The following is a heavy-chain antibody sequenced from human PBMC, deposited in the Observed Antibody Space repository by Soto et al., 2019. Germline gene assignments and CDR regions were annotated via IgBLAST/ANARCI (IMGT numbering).Heavy chain of an antibody. Sequence: PGGSLRLSCTASGFTFGDYAMSWFRQAPGKGLEWVGFIRSKAYGGTTEYAASVKGRFTISRDDSKNTLYLEMNSLKMEDTAVYYCAADLPDWGAYAFDYWGQGNLVTVSS. D-gene: IGHD3-16*01. CDR3: AADLPDWGAYAFDY. J-gene: IGHJ4*02. CDR1: GFTFGDYA. V-gene: IGHV3-49*03. CDR2: IRSKAYGGTT.